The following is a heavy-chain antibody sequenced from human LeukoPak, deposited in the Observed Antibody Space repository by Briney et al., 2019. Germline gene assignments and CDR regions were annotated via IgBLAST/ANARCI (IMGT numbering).Heavy chain of an antibody. CDR1: GFSFDDYA. Sequence: SLRLSCAASGFSFDDYAMHWVRQAPGKGLEWVSSISWNSGFIAYADSVKGRFTISRDNAKNSLYLQMNSLRVEDTAMYYCARDGLRRPPTPYCGGDCPLDYWGQGTLVSVSS. CDR2: ISWNSGFI. V-gene: IGHV3-9*01. CDR3: ARDGLRRPPTPYCGGDCPLDY. J-gene: IGHJ4*02. D-gene: IGHD2-21*02.